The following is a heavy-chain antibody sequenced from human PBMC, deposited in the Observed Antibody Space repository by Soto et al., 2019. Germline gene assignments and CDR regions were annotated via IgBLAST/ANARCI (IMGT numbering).Heavy chain of an antibody. J-gene: IGHJ4*02. V-gene: IGHV1-8*01. CDR1: GYTFTSYD. Sequence: ASVKVSCKASGYTFTSYDINWVRQATGQGLEWMGWMNPNSGNTGYAQKFQGRVTMTRNTSISTAYMELSSLRSEDTAVYYCVVYCSSTSCHFDYWGQGTLVTVSS. D-gene: IGHD2-2*01. CDR2: MNPNSGNT. CDR3: VVYCSSTSCHFDY.